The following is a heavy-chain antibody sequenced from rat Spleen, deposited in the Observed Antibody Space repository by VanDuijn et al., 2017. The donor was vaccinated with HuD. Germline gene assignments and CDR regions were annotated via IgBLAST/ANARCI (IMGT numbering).Heavy chain of an antibody. CDR3: AKNRMDA. CDR2: ISYSGST. J-gene: IGHJ4*01. Sequence: EVQLQESGPGLVKPSQSLSLTCSVTDYSITSNYWGWIRKFPGNKMEWMGYISYSGSTSYNPSLKSRISITRDTSKNQFLLQLNSVTTEDTATYYCAKNRMDAWGQGASVTVSS. CDR1: DYSITSNY. V-gene: IGHV3-1*01.